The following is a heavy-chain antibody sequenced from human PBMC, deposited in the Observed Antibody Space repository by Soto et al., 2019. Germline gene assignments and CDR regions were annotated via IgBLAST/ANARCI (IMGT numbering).Heavy chain of an antibody. V-gene: IGHV3-74*01. CDR2: IKSEGSST. CDR3: ARSDWFDP. CDR1: GFTFSTYW. J-gene: IGHJ5*02. Sequence: EVQLVESGGVLVQPGGSLRLSCAASGFTFSTYWMHWVRQAPGKGLVWVARIKSEGSSTSYADSVKGRFTISRDNAKNTLYLQMNSLRVEDTAVYYCARSDWFDPWGQGTLVTVSS.